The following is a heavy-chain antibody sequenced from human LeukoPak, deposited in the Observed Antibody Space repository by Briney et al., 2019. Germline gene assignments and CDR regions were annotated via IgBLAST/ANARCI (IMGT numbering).Heavy chain of an antibody. V-gene: IGHV3-9*01. CDR3: GRDGSNILTAYAFDI. CDR2: ISWNSGSI. D-gene: IGHD3-9*01. CDR1: GFPFNNFA. J-gene: IGHJ3*02. Sequence: GGSLRLSCAASGFPFNNFAMSWVRQAPGKGLEWVSGISWNSGSIAYADSVKGRFTISRDNAKNSLYLQMNSLTAEDTALYYCGRDGSNILTAYAFDIWGQGTMVTVSS.